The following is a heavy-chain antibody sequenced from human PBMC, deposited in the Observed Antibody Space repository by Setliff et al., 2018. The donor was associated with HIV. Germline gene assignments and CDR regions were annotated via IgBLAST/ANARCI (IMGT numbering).Heavy chain of an antibody. CDR3: VKARVDGDYYYYYYMDV. Sequence: AGGSLRLSCAASGFSFSSYAMQWVRQAPGKGLEYVSAISSNGGSTYYADSVKGRFTISRDNSKNTLYLQMSSLRAEDTAVYYCVKARVDGDYYYYYYMDVWGKGTTVTVSS. CDR1: GFSFSSYA. CDR2: ISSNGGST. D-gene: IGHD4-17*01. J-gene: IGHJ6*03. V-gene: IGHV3-64D*09.